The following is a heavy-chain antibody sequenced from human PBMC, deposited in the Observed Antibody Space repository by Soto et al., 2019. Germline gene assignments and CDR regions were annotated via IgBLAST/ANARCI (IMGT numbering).Heavy chain of an antibody. V-gene: IGHV1-18*04. CDR2: ISAYTGNT. Sequence: GASVKVSCKASGYTFTRYGISWVRQAPGQGLEWMGWISAYTGNTNYAQKLKGRVTMTTDPSTSTAYMELRSLRSDDTAVYYCARDASSGWSGNYYYYGMDVWGQGTTVTVSS. J-gene: IGHJ6*02. CDR1: GYTFTRYG. D-gene: IGHD6-19*01. CDR3: ARDASSGWSGNYYYYGMDV.